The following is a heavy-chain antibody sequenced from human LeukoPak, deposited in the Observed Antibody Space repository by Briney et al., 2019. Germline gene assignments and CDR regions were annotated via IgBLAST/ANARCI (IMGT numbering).Heavy chain of an antibody. D-gene: IGHD1-26*01. CDR1: GGSISGSSYY. CDR2: IYYSGST. V-gene: IGHV4-39*01. CDR3: GRHGASGSFLSWLDP. J-gene: IGHJ5*02. Sequence: PSETLSLTCTVSGGSISGSSYYWGWIRQPPGKGLEWIGSIYYSGSTYYNPSLKSRVTISVDTSNNQFSLKLTSVTAADTAMYCCGRHGASGSFLSWLDPWGQGILVTVSS.